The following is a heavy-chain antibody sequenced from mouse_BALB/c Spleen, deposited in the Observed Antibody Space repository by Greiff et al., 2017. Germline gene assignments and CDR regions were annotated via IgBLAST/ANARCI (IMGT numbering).Heavy chain of an antibody. J-gene: IGHJ3*01. V-gene: IGHV5-6-5*01. CDR2: ISSGGST. CDR3: ARRAYYDYDEVAY. Sequence: EVNLVESGGGLVKPGGSLKLSCAASGFTFSSYAMSWVRQTPEKRLEWVASISSGGSTYYPDSVKGRFTISRDNARNILYLQMSSLRSEDTAMYYCARRAYYDYDEVAYWGQGTLVTVSA. CDR1: GFTFSSYA. D-gene: IGHD2-4*01.